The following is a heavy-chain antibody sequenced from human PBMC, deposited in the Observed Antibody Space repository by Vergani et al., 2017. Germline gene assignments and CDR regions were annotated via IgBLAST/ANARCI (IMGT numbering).Heavy chain of an antibody. Sequence: QVQLVESGGGVVQPGRSLRLSCAASGFTFSSYGMHWVRQAPGKGLEWVAVIWYDGSNKYYADSVKGRFTISRDNSKNTLYLQMNSLRAEDTAVYYCARDRFSSSSXLDYWGQGTLVTVSS. CDR1: GFTFSSYG. CDR2: IWYDGSNK. CDR3: ARDRFSSSSXLDY. D-gene: IGHD6-6*01. J-gene: IGHJ4*02. V-gene: IGHV3-33*01.